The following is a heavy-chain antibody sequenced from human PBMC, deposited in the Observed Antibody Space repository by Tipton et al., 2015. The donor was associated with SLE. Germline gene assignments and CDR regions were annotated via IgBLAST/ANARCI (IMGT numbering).Heavy chain of an antibody. V-gene: IGHV4-59*01. D-gene: IGHD3-16*01. CDR3: ARGGTLWYYYSYMDV. CDR2: IHHSGST. J-gene: IGHJ6*03. CDR1: GGSISSYY. Sequence: TLSLTCTVSGGSISSYYWNWIRQPPGKGLEWIGHIHHSGSTTYNPSLQSRVTISRDPSKNQFSLKLTSVTAADTAVYYCARGGTLWYYYSYMDVWGKGTTVTVSS.